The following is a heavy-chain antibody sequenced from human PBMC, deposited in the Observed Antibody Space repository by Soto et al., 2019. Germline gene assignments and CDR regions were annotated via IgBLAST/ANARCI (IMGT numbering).Heavy chain of an antibody. J-gene: IGHJ6*02. CDR3: ARYLSYGSGSYPFYYYGMDV. D-gene: IGHD3-10*01. CDR2: IDPSDSYT. Sequence: GESLKISCKASGYSFTNYWISWVRQMPGKGLEWMGRIDPSDSYTNYSPSFQGHVTISADKSISTAYLQFSLKLSSVTAADTAVYYCARYLSYGSGSYPFYYYGMDVWGQGTTVTVSS. CDR1: GYSFTNYW. V-gene: IGHV5-10-1*01.